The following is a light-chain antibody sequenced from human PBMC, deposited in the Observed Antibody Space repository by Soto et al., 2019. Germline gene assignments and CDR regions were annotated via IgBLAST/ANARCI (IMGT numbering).Light chain of an antibody. CDR1: QGISNY. CDR3: QQLNSSPFT. Sequence: DIQLTQSPSFLSSSVGDGVTITCRASQGISNYLAWYQQKPGKAPQLLIYAASIMQSGDPSRFSGSGSETELTLTIRSLKPQDFATYCCQQLNSSPFTFGPGTKVDIK. CDR2: AAS. J-gene: IGKJ3*01. V-gene: IGKV1-9*01.